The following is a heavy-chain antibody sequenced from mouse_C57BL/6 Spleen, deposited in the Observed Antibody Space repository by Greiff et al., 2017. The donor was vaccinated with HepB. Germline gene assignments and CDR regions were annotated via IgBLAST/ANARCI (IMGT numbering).Heavy chain of an antibody. V-gene: IGHV5-17*01. Sequence: EVQLVESGGGLVKPGGSLKLSCADSGFTFSDYGMHWVRQAPEKGLEWVAYISSGSSTIYYADTVKGRFTISRDNAKNTLFLQMTSLRSEDTAMYYCARGGLRRAFYAMDYWGQGTSVTVSS. CDR2: ISSGSSTI. D-gene: IGHD2-4*01. CDR3: ARGGLRRAFYAMDY. J-gene: IGHJ4*01. CDR1: GFTFSDYG.